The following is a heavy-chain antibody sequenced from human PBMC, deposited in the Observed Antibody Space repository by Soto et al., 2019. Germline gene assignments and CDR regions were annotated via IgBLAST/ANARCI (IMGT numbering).Heavy chain of an antibody. Sequence: GGSMTLSCTSAGVTFGTYSMSWVRHAPGKGLAWVSAISGSGSNTYYADSVKGRFTISRDDSKSTLYLQMNSLRAEDTAVYYCARDPSHSYYTLLYYFDYWGQGTLVTGSS. CDR1: GVTFGTYS. J-gene: IGHJ4*02. CDR3: ARDPSHSYYTLLYYFDY. CDR2: ISGSGSNT. V-gene: IGHV3-23*01. D-gene: IGHD1-26*01.